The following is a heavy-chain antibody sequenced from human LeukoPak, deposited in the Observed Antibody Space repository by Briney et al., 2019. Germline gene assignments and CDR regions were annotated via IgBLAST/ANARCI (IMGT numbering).Heavy chain of an antibody. D-gene: IGHD6-13*01. V-gene: IGHV3-7*01. CDR1: GFTFSTYW. CDR3: ARDSAGNDY. CDR2: IKQDSSEK. Sequence: PGGSLRLSCEASGFTFSTYWMSWVRQAPGKGLEWVANIKQDSSEKYYVDSVKGRFTISRDNAKNSLYLQMNSLRAEDTAMYYCARDSAGNDYWGQGTLVTVSS. J-gene: IGHJ4*02.